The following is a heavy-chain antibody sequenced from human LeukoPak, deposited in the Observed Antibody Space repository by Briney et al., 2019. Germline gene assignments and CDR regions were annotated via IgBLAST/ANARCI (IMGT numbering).Heavy chain of an antibody. CDR3: ARGPLVGANFFPFDH. J-gene: IGHJ4*02. V-gene: IGHV4-34*01. D-gene: IGHD1-26*01. Sequence: SETLSLTCAVYGGSFSGYYWSWIRQPPGKGLEWIGETNHSGSTNYNPSLKSRVTISVDTSKNQFSLKLSSVTAADTAVYYCARGPLVGANFFPFDHWGQGTLVTVSS. CDR2: TNHSGST. CDR1: GGSFSGYY.